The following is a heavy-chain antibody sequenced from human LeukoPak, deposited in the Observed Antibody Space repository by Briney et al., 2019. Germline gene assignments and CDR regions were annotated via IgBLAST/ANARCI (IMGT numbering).Heavy chain of an antibody. D-gene: IGHD3-22*01. CDR2: IIPIFGIA. J-gene: IGHJ3*02. CDR1: GGTFSSYA. Sequence: SVKVPCKASGGTFSSYAISWVRQAPGQGLEWMGRIIPIFGIANYAQKFQGRVTVTADKSTSTAYMELSSLRSEDTAVYHCAILQGLAIVVVPHDAFDIWGQGTMVTVSS. V-gene: IGHV1-69*04. CDR3: AILQGLAIVVVPHDAFDI.